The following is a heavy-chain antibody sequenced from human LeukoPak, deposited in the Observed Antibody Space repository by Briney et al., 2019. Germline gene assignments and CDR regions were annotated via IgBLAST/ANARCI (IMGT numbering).Heavy chain of an antibody. J-gene: IGHJ4*02. CDR2: ISRDSAYI. V-gene: IGHV3-21*01. D-gene: IGHD2-2*01. CDR1: RFTFSACS. Sequence: GGSLRLSCAASRFTFSACSMNWVRQAPGTGLEWVSGISRDSAYIYYGDSLKGRFTVSRDNAKNSLSLHMSSLGAEDTGVYYCARDGTGWSRDYWGQGTLVTVSS. CDR3: ARDGTGWSRDY.